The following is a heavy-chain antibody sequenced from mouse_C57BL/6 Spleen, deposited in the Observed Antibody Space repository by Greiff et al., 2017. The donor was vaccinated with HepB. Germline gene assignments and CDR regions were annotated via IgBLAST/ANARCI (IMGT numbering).Heavy chain of an antibody. J-gene: IGHJ3*01. CDR3: ARHNYGSSYWFAY. CDR1: GFTFSSYG. CDR2: ISSGGSYT. V-gene: IGHV5-6*01. Sequence: EVQLVESGGDLVKPGGSLKLSCAASGFTFSSYGMSWVRQTPDKRLEWVATISSGGSYTYYPDSVKGRFTISRDNAKNTLYLQMSSLKSEDTAMYYCARHNYGSSYWFAYWGQGTLVTVAA. D-gene: IGHD1-1*01.